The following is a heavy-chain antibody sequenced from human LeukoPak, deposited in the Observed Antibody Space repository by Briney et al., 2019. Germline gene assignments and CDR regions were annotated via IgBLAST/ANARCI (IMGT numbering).Heavy chain of an antibody. D-gene: IGHD3-22*01. CDR1: GGSISSSPYY. V-gene: IGHV4-39*07. Sequence: PSETLSLTCTVSGGSISSSPYYWGWIRQPPGKGLEWIGSIYYSGTTHYNPSLESRVTISVDTSKNQFSLKLSSVTAADTAVYYCARDLVGSGGSGYLTPWGQGTLVTVSS. J-gene: IGHJ5*02. CDR3: ARDLVGSGGSGYLTP. CDR2: IYYSGTT.